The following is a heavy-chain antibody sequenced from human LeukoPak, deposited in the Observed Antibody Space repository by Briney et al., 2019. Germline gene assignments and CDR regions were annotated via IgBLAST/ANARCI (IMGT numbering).Heavy chain of an antibody. CDR2: IYHSGST. CDR1: GGSISSYY. V-gene: IGHV4-59*08. CDR3: ARHGIVRRIAAAAGFDP. J-gene: IGHJ5*02. D-gene: IGHD6-13*01. Sequence: SETLSLTCTVSGGSISSYYWSWIRLPPGKGLEWIGEIYHSGSTNYNPSLKSRVTISVDKSKNQFSLKLSSVTAADTAVYYCARHGIVRRIAAAAGFDPWGQGTLVTVSS.